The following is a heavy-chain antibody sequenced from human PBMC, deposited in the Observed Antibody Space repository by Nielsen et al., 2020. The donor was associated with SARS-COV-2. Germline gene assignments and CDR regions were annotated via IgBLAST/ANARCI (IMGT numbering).Heavy chain of an antibody. J-gene: IGHJ5*02. V-gene: IGHV4-31*03. CDR3: ARGAAWFDP. CDR2: TSYDGNT. D-gene: IGHD2-15*01. Sequence: SETLSLTCTVSGDSITSGGSPWSWIRHHPSRGLEWLGFTSYDGNTYSNPSLESRLIISVDTSENQFSLRLNSVTAADTAIYFCARGAAWFDPWGQGTRVTVSS. CDR1: GDSITSGGSP.